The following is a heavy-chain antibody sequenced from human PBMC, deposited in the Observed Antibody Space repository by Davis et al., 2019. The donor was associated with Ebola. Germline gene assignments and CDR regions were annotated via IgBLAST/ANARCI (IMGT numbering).Heavy chain of an antibody. CDR1: GGTFSSYA. D-gene: IGHD5-12*01. V-gene: IGHV1-69*13. CDR2: IIPIFGTA. J-gene: IGHJ6*02. CDR3: ARDEDSGYDWGGYYYYGMDV. Sequence: SVKVSCKASGGTFSSYAISWVRQAPGQGLEWMGGIIPIFGTANYAQKFQGRVTITADESMSTAYMELSSLRSEDTAVYYCARDEDSGYDWGGYYYYGMDVWGQGTTVTVSS.